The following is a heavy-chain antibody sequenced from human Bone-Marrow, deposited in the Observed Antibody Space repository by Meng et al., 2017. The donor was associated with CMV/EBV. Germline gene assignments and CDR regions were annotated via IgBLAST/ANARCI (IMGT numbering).Heavy chain of an antibody. V-gene: IGHV4-34*01. Sequence: SETLSLTCAVYGGSFSGYYWSWIRQPPGKGLEWIGEINHSGSTNYNPSLKSRVTISVDTSKNQFSLKLSSVTAADTAVYYCARAPRKVQLWLASRYFDLWGRGPRV. CDR1: GGSFSGYY. CDR2: INHSGST. J-gene: IGHJ2*01. CDR3: ARAPRKVQLWLASRYFDL. D-gene: IGHD5-18*01.